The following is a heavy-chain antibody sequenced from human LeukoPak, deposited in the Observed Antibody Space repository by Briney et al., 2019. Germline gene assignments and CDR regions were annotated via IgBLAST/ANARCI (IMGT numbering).Heavy chain of an antibody. D-gene: IGHD1-1*01. CDR2: INHSGST. V-gene: IGHV4-34*01. CDR3: ARHPPRCNWNDRNRLTKRDNWFDP. CDR1: GGSFSGYY. Sequence: SETLSLTCAVYGGSFSGYYWSWIRQPPGKGLEWIGEINHSGSTNYNPSLKSRVTISVDTSKNQFSLKLSSVTAADTAVYYCARHPPRCNWNDRNRLTKRDNWFDPWGQGTLVTVSS. J-gene: IGHJ5*02.